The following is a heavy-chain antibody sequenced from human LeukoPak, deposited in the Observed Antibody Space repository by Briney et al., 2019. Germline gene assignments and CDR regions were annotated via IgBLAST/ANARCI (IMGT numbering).Heavy chain of an antibody. CDR1: GLTFSTYA. J-gene: IGHJ4*02. Sequence: GGSLRLSCAASGLTFSTYAMSWVRQAPGKGLEWVSSISSSSTYIYYADSVKGRFTVSRDNAKNSLYLQMNSLRAEDTAVYFCASQYTSSRIFDDWGQGTLVTVSS. CDR3: ASQYTSSRIFDD. D-gene: IGHD6-13*01. CDR2: ISSSSTYI. V-gene: IGHV3-21*01.